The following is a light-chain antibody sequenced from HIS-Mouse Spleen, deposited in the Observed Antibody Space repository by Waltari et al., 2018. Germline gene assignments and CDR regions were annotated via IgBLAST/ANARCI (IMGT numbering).Light chain of an antibody. CDR3: SSYTSSSTV. V-gene: IGLV2-18*02. CDR1: SSHVGSYNR. J-gene: IGLJ1*01. CDR2: EVS. Sequence: QSALTQPPSVSGSPGQSVTISCPGTSSHVGSYNRVSWYPQPPGTAPKLMIYEVSNRPSGVPDRFSGSKSGNTASLTISGLQAEDEADYYCSSYTSSSTVFGTGTKVTVL.